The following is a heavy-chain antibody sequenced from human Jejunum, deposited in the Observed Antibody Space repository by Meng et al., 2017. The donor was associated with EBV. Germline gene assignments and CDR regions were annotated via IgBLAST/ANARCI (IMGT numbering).Heavy chain of an antibody. Sequence: QGQLQTGGAGLLKPSDTLSLTCAVYRGSFSGYYWSWIRQHPGKGLEWIGEINHSGSTNYNPSLRSRVTISVETSKNQFSLRLNSVTAADTAVYYCARVAFSYTTRSLDSWGQGTLVTVSS. V-gene: IGHV4-34*02. D-gene: IGHD3-16*02. CDR1: RGSFSGYY. CDR3: ARVAFSYTTRSLDS. CDR2: INHSGST. J-gene: IGHJ4*02.